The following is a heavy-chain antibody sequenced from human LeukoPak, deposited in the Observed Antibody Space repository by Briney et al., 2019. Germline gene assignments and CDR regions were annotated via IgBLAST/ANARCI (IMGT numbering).Heavy chain of an antibody. CDR3: GRKISGSYYGLDY. V-gene: IGHV5-51*01. Sequence: GESLKISCKVSGYTFANYWIGWVRQMPRKGLEWMGIIYPADSETRYSPSFQGQVTISVDKSISTAYLQWSSLKASDTAMYYCGRKISGSYYGLDYWGQGTLVTVSS. CDR1: GYTFANYW. J-gene: IGHJ4*02. D-gene: IGHD1-26*01. CDR2: IYPADSET.